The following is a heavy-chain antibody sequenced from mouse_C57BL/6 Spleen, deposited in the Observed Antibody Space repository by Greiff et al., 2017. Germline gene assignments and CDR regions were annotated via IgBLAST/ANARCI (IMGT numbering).Heavy chain of an antibody. Sequence: QVQLKESGPELVKPGASVKISCKASGYAFSSSWMNWVKQRPGKGLEWIGRIYPGDGDTNYNGKFKGKATLTADKSSSTAYMQLSSLTSEDSAVYFCARHGNWEYYAMDYWGQGTSGTVSS. D-gene: IGHD2-1*01. CDR2: IYPGDGDT. CDR1: GYAFSSSW. CDR3: ARHGNWEYYAMDY. J-gene: IGHJ4*01. V-gene: IGHV1-82*01.